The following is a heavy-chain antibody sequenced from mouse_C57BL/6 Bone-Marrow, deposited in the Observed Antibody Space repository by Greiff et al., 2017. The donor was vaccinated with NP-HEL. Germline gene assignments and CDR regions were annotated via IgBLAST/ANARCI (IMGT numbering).Heavy chain of an antibody. V-gene: IGHV1-85*01. CDR3: ASLITTVSRGNYYARDY. D-gene: IGHD1-1*01. CDR2: IYPRDGST. CDR1: GYTFTSYD. Sequence: QVQLKESGPELVKPGASVKLSCKASGYTFTSYDINWVKQRPGQGLEWIGWIYPRDGSTKYNEKFKGKATLTVDTSSSTAYMELHSLTSEDSAVYFCASLITTVSRGNYYARDYWGQGTSVTVSS. J-gene: IGHJ4*01.